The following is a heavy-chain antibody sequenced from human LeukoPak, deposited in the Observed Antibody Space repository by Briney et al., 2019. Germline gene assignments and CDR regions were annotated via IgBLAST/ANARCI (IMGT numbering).Heavy chain of an antibody. J-gene: IGHJ4*02. Sequence: GRSLRLSCAASGFTFSSYGMHWVRQAPGKGLEWVAVISYDGSNKYYADSVKGRFTISRDNSKNTLYLQMNSLRAEDTAVYYCARENDYVWGSYRSHYFDYWGQGTLVTVSS. V-gene: IGHV3-30*03. CDR3: ARENDYVWGSYRSHYFDY. CDR2: ISYDGSNK. D-gene: IGHD3-16*02. CDR1: GFTFSSYG.